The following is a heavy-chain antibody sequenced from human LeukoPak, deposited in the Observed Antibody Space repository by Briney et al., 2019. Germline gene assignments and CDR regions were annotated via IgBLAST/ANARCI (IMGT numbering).Heavy chain of an antibody. CDR2: VGTSGHT. CDR1: GFTLSTYD. J-gene: IGHJ4*02. V-gene: IGHV3-13*01. Sequence: PGGSLRLSCAASGFTLSTYDMHCVRQGPGEGLEWVAAVGTSGHTFYPDSVKGQFTISRENARNSVYLQMNSLRAGDTAVYYCVRSFYGDHPYWGQGTLVTVSS. D-gene: IGHD4-17*01. CDR3: VRSFYGDHPY.